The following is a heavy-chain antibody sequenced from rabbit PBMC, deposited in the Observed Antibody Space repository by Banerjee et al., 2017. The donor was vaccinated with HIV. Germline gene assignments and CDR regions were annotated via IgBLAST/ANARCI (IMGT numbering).Heavy chain of an antibody. CDR1: GFSFSSYG. CDR2: IRAGSSGST. J-gene: IGHJ4*01. V-gene: IGHV1S45*01. Sequence: QEQLVESGGDLVKPEGSLTLTCTASGFSFSSYGVSWVRQAPRKGLEWIACIRAGSSGSTWYASWAKGRFTISKTTSTTVTLQMTSLTAADTAAYFCTRKRAGGAGDLWGPGTLVTVS. CDR3: TRKRAGGAGDL. D-gene: IGHD4-2*01.